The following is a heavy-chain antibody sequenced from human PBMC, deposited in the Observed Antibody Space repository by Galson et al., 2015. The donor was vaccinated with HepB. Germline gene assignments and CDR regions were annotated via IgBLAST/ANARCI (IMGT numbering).Heavy chain of an antibody. Sequence: SVKVSCKASGGTFSSYAISWVRQAPGQGLEWMGGIIPIFGTANYAQKFQGRVTITADESTSTAYMELSSLRSEDTAVYYCARGGPCSGGSCYSSRVGYNWFDPWGQGTLVTVSS. J-gene: IGHJ5*02. CDR3: ARGGPCSGGSCYSSRVGYNWFDP. CDR2: IIPIFGTA. V-gene: IGHV1-69*13. CDR1: GGTFSSYA. D-gene: IGHD2-15*01.